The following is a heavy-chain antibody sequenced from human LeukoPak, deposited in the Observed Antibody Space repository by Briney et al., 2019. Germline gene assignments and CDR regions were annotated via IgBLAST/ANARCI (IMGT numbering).Heavy chain of an antibody. J-gene: IGHJ4*02. Sequence: SETLSLTCRVSGDSISSGSNYWGWIRQPPGKTLEWIGSIYSSGSTYYNSSLKSRVIILIDTAKNHFSLKLSSVTAADTAVYYCARVPFRRLDYWGQGTLVTVSS. CDR3: ARVPFRRLDY. V-gene: IGHV4-39*07. CDR2: IYSSGST. CDR1: GDSISSGSNY.